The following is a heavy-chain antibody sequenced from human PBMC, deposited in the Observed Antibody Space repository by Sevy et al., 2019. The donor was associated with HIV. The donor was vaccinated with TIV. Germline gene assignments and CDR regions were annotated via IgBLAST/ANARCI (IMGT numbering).Heavy chain of an antibody. D-gene: IGHD6-13*01. CDR2: IKSKTDGGTT. CDR1: GFTFSNAW. V-gene: IGHV3-15*01. Sequence: GGSLRLSCAASGFTFSNAWMSWVRQAPGKGLEWVGRIKSKTDGGTTVYAAPVKGRFTISRDDSKNTLYLQMNSLKTEDTAAYYCTTAERAAAGTALSVDYWGQGTLVTVSS. J-gene: IGHJ4*02. CDR3: TTAERAAAGTALSVDY.